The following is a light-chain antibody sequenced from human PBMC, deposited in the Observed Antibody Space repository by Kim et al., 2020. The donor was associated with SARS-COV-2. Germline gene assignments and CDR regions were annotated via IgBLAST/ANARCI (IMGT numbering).Light chain of an antibody. CDR1: SSYIRAGYD. J-gene: IGLJ1*01. Sequence: VTIAWNASSSYIRAGYDVHWYQQLPGTAPKLPIYGNSNRPSGVPDRFSGSKSGTSASLAITGLQAEDEADYYCQSYDSSLSGSGVFGTGTKVTVL. V-gene: IGLV1-40*01. CDR3: QSYDSSLSGSGV. CDR2: GNS.